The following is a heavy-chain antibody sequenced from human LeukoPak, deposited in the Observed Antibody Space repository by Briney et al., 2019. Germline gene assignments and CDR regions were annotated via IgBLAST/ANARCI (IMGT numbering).Heavy chain of an antibody. CDR1: GIAFRSFT. J-gene: IGHJ4*02. D-gene: IGHD6-19*01. CDR3: ARAVAGTPDY. CDR2: ITGSGTTI. Sequence: GGSLRLSCAASGIAFRSFTMNWVRQAPGQGLEWLSYITGSGTTIYYADSVRGRFTISRDNAKNSLYLQMDSLRAGDTAVYYCARAVAGTPDYWGQGTLVTVSS. V-gene: IGHV3-48*01.